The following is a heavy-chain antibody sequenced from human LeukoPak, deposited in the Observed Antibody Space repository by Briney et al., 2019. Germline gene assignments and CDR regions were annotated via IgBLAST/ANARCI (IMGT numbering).Heavy chain of an antibody. Sequence: PSETLSLTCTVSGGSISSYYWSWIRQPAGKGLEWIGRIYTSGSTSYNPSLKSRVTMSVDTSKNQFSLQLNSMTPDDTAVYYCARDHYGATIAPSSFDYWGQGTLVTVSS. CDR1: GGSISSYY. CDR3: ARDHYGATIAPSSFDY. D-gene: IGHD1-26*01. J-gene: IGHJ4*02. V-gene: IGHV4-4*07. CDR2: IYTSGST.